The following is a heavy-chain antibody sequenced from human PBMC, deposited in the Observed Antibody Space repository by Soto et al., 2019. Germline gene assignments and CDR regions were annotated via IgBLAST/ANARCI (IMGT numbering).Heavy chain of an antibody. D-gene: IGHD4-17*01. CDR3: ARESATTVTTTTGYYYYGMDV. Sequence: GGSLRLSCAASGFTFSSYAMHWVRQAPGKGLEWVAVISYDGSNKYYADSVKGRFTISRDNSKNTLYLQMNSLRAEDTAVYYCARESATTVTTTTGYYYYGMDVWGQGTTVTVSS. CDR1: GFTFSSYA. J-gene: IGHJ6*02. CDR2: ISYDGSNK. V-gene: IGHV3-30-3*01.